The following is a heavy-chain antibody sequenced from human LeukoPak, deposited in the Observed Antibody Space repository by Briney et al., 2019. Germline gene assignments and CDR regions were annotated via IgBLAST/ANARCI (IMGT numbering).Heavy chain of an antibody. CDR2: ISYDGSNK. V-gene: IGHV3-30*18. J-gene: IGHJ3*02. Sequence: GGSLRLSCAASGFTFSSYGMHWVRQAPGKGLEWVAVISYDGSNKYYADSVKGRFTISRDNSKNTLYLQMNSLRAEDTAVYYCAKEYNWNDVGAFDIWGQGTMVTVSS. D-gene: IGHD1-20*01. CDR3: AKEYNWNDVGAFDI. CDR1: GFTFSSYG.